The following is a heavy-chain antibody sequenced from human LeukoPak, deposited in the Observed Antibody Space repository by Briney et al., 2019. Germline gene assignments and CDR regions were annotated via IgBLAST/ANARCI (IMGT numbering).Heavy chain of an antibody. D-gene: IGHD6-13*01. J-gene: IGHJ4*02. CDR3: AREPSKYSTLYFDY. CDR2: ISYDGRNK. Sequence: PGRSLRLSCAASGFTFSNYAMHWVRQAPGKGLEWVAVISYDGRNKYYADSVKGRFTISRDNSKNTLYLQMNSLRAEDTAVYYCAREPSKYSTLYFDYWGQGTLVTVSS. CDR1: GFTFSNYA. V-gene: IGHV3-30*04.